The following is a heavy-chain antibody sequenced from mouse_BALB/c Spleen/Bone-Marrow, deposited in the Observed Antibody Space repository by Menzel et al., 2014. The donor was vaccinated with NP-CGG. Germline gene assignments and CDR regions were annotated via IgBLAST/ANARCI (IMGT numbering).Heavy chain of an antibody. Sequence: EVKVVESGAELVKPGASVKLSCTASGFNIKDTYMHWVKQRPEQGLEWIGRIDPANGNTKYDPKFQGKATITTDTSSNTAYLQLRSLTSEDTVVYYCARYDYRYSWFAYWGQGTLVSVSA. CDR2: IDPANGNT. J-gene: IGHJ3*01. D-gene: IGHD2-14*01. CDR3: ARYDYRYSWFAY. V-gene: IGHV14-3*02. CDR1: GFNIKDTY.